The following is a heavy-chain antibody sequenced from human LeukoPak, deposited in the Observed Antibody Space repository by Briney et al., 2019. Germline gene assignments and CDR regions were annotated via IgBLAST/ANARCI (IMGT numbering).Heavy chain of an antibody. J-gene: IGHJ5*02. CDR1: GGSISSSSYY. CDR2: IYYSGST. V-gene: IGHV4-39*07. CDR3: AREITIAAAGVNWFDP. D-gene: IGHD6-13*01. Sequence: SETLSLTCTVSGGSISSSSYYWGWIRQPPGKGLEWIGSIYYSGSTYYNPSLKSRVTISVDTSKNQFSLNLSSVTAADTAVYYCAREITIAAAGVNWFDPWGQGTLVTVSS.